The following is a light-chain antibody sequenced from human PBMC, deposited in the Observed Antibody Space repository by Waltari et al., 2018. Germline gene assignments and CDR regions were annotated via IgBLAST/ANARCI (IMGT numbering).Light chain of an antibody. J-gene: IGKJ1*01. V-gene: IGKV3-15*01. CDR2: GAS. CDR3: QQYNNWPPWT. Sequence: VLLTQSPASLSVSPGDTVILSCRASQSVRTNLVWYQQKAGQAPRTLIYGASTRASGVPSRFSGSGSETDFTLIISSLQSEDFALYYCQQYNNWPPWTFGQGTKVEIK. CDR1: QSVRTN.